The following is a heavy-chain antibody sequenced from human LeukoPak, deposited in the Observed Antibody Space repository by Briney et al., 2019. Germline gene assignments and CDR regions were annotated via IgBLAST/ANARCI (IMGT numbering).Heavy chain of an antibody. J-gene: IGHJ4*02. V-gene: IGHV3-23*01. D-gene: IGHD3-10*01. CDR2: ICGSGRTI. Sequence: GVSLRLSCTLSGFTFSIYNMIWVRQAPGKGLEGVSAICGSGRTIYYADSVKGRVTIYRDNSKTTVHLKMNRLRAEDTAVYYCAKLPGRGMVRGVMDFDYWGQGTLVTVSS. CDR3: AKLPGRGMVRGVMDFDY. CDR1: GFTFSIYN.